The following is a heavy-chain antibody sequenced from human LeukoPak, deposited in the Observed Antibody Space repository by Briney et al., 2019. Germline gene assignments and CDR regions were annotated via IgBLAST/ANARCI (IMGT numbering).Heavy chain of an antibody. J-gene: IGHJ4*02. V-gene: IGHV3-74*01. CDR3: ATKQWLAPPPDS. CDR1: GFTLRKFW. D-gene: IGHD6-19*01. CDR2: INTDGTVT. Sequence: PLGSLRLSCAASGFTLRKFWVLCVRQAPGKGLGSVSRINTDGTVTTYADSVKGRFTVSRDNADNTMFLQMNSVRDEDTAVYYCATKQWLAPPPDSWGQGTPVTVSS.